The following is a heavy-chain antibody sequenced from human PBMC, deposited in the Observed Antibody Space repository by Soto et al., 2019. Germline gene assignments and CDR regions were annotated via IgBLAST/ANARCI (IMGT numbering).Heavy chain of an antibody. CDR1: GFTFSSYG. CDR3: ARDPEGIHDYYYGMDV. CDR2: IWYDGSNK. Sequence: GGSLRLSCAASGFTFSSYGMHWVRQAPGKGLEWVAVIWYDGSNKYYADSVKGRFTISRDNSKNTLYLQMNSLRAEDTAVYYCARDPEGIHDYYYGMDVWGQGTTVTVSS. D-gene: IGHD6-13*01. J-gene: IGHJ6*02. V-gene: IGHV3-33*01.